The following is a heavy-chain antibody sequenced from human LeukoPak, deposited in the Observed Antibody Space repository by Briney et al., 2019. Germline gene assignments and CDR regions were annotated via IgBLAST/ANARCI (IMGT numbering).Heavy chain of an antibody. V-gene: IGHV4-4*02. Sequence: SEALSLTCAVSGGSISSSNWWSWVRQPPGKGLEWIGEIYHSGSTNYNPSLKSRVTISVDKSKNQFSLKLSSVTAEDTAVYYCTREGDSSKDAFDIWGQGTKVTVSS. D-gene: IGHD6-13*01. J-gene: IGHJ3*02. CDR3: TREGDSSKDAFDI. CDR1: GGSISSSNW. CDR2: IYHSGST.